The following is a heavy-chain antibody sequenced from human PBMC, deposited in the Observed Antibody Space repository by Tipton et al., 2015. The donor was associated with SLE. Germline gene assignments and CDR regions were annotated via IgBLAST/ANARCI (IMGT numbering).Heavy chain of an antibody. CDR1: GFTFSNAW. D-gene: IGHD1-14*01. J-gene: IGHJ3*02. CDR2: ISYDGSNK. V-gene: IGHV3-30*03. Sequence: SLRLSCAASGFTFSNAWMSWVRQAPGKGLEWVAVISYDGSNKYYADSVKGRFTISRDNAKNSLYLQMNSLRAEDTAVYYCAITKAYNRWDGAFDIWGQGTMVTVSS. CDR3: AITKAYNRWDGAFDI.